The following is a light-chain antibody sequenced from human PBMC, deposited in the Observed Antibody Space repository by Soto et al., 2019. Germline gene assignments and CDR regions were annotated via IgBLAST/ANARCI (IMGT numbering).Light chain of an antibody. CDR3: QVWHSGVDWV. Sequence: SYELTQPPSVSVAPGQTARITCGGANIGSKSVHWYQQKPGQAPFLVVYDDNDRPSGIPERFSGSDSGNTATLTISRVEAGDEADYYCQVWHSGVDWVFGGGTKVTVL. CDR1: NIGSKS. J-gene: IGLJ2*01. V-gene: IGLV3-21*02. CDR2: DDN.